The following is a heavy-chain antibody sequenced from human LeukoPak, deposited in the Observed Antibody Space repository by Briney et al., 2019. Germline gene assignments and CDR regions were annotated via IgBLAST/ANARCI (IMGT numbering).Heavy chain of an antibody. Sequence: GRSLRLSCAASGFIFRSYWMHWARQAPGKGLVWVSRINSDGSSTSYADSVKGRFTISRDNAKNTLYLQMNSLRAEDTAVYYCARGYHWSIDYWGRGTLVTVSS. V-gene: IGHV3-74*01. CDR1: GFIFRSYW. J-gene: IGHJ4*02. CDR2: INSDGSST. CDR3: ARGYHWSIDY. D-gene: IGHD2-2*01.